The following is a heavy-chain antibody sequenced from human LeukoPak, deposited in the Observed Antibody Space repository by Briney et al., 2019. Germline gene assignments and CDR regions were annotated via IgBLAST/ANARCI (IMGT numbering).Heavy chain of an antibody. CDR1: GGSFRGFY. CDR3: ARSHCGGDCYSSRWQILYGYYYYYMDV. CDR2: INHSGSS. J-gene: IGHJ6*03. D-gene: IGHD2-21*02. Sequence: PSETLSLTCAVYGGSFRGFYWTWIRQSPGKGLKWIGEINHSGSSSYNPSLKSRIMISVDMSKNQFSLKVRSVTAADTAVYYCARSHCGGDCYSSRWQILYGYYYYYMDVWGTGTTVTVSS. V-gene: IGHV4-34*01.